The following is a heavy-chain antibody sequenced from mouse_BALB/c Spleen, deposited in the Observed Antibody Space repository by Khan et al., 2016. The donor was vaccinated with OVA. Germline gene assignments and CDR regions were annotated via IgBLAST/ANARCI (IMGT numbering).Heavy chain of an antibody. D-gene: IGHD1-1*02. CDR1: GYSFTNYG. CDR2: INTYTGEP. CDR3: ASGGYRYFDV. V-gene: IGHV9-3-1*01. J-gene: IGHJ1*01. Sequence: QIQLVQSGPEVKKPGETVKISCKASGYSFTNYGMNWVRQAPGKGLKWMGWINTYTGEPTYADDFKGRFAFSLETSASTAYLQINNLKNKDTATXFCASGGYRYFDVWGAGTTVTVSS.